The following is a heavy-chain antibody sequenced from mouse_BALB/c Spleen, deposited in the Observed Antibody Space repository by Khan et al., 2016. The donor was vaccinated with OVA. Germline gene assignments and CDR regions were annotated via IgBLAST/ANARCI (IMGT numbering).Heavy chain of an antibody. Sequence: QVQLQQSGAELMKPGASVKISCKASGYTFSSYWIEWVKQRPGHGLEWIGEILPGSNITNYNERFKDKATFTADTSYNTAYMQLSSLTSEDSAIYYCARGNYCGSTSWFGYWGQGTLVTVSA. D-gene: IGHD1-1*01. CDR3: ARGNYCGSTSWFGY. CDR1: GYTFSSYW. J-gene: IGHJ3*01. CDR2: ILPGSNIT. V-gene: IGHV1-9*01.